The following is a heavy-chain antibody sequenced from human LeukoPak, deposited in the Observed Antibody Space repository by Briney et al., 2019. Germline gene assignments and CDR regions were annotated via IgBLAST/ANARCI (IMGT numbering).Heavy chain of an antibody. CDR1: GFTFSGYG. V-gene: IGHV3-30*19. CDR3: ARDRRNMVRIPYGMDV. J-gene: IGHJ6*02. D-gene: IGHD3-10*01. Sequence: PGGSLRLSCVASGFTFSGYGMHWVRQAPGKGLEWVAVIWYDGSKTYYADSVKGRFTISRHNSKNTLYLQMNSLRAEDTAVYYCARDRRNMVRIPYGMDVWGQGTTVTVSS. CDR2: IWYDGSKT.